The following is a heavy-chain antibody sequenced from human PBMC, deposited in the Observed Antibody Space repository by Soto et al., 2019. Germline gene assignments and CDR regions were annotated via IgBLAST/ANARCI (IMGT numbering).Heavy chain of an antibody. V-gene: IGHV1-2*04. J-gene: IGHJ5*02. Sequence: ASVKVSCKASGYSFTDYHIHWVRQAPGQGLEWLGRINPKSGGTSTAQKFQGWVTMTTDTSISTASMELTRLTSEDTAVYYCARSSGGVYGIIIEGTNWFAPWGQGTLVTVSS. CDR2: INPKSGGT. D-gene: IGHD3-16*01. CDR1: GYSFTDYH. CDR3: ARSSGGVYGIIIEGTNWFAP.